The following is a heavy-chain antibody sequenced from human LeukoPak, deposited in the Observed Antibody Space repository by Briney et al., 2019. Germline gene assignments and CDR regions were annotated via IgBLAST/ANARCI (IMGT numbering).Heavy chain of an antibody. CDR3: ARHSRTYPALPFDY. Sequence: SETLPLTCTVSGGSISSYYWSWIRQPAGKGLEWIGRIYTSGSTNYNPSLKSRVTMSVDTSKNQFSLKLSSVTAADTAVYYCARHSRTYPALPFDYWGQGTLVTVSS. CDR1: GGSISSYY. J-gene: IGHJ4*02. V-gene: IGHV4-4*07. D-gene: IGHD1-1*01. CDR2: IYTSGST.